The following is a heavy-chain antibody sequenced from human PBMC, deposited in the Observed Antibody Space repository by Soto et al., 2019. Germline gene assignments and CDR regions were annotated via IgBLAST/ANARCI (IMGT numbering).Heavy chain of an antibody. CDR1: GFTFSNYA. Sequence: EVQLLESGGGLVQPGGSLRLSCAAPGFTFSNYAMNWVRQAPGKGLEWVSGISGSGGSTYYADSVKGRFTISRDYTKNTLYLDMNSLRGEYTAVYDCARRSSCWYFDFWGQGTLVTVSS. V-gene: IGHV3-23*01. D-gene: IGHD6-19*01. CDR2: ISGSGGST. J-gene: IGHJ4*02. CDR3: ARRSSCWYFDF.